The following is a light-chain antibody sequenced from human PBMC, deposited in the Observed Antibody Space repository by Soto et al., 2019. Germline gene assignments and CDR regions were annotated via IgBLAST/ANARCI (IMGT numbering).Light chain of an antibody. CDR2: EES. CDR1: QAVSNN. J-gene: IGKJ1*01. V-gene: IGKV1-9*01. CDR3: QHYKRYSEA. Sequence: IHLTKSPSFLSASLGDGVTIACRPSQAVSNNMAWYKQKPGKPPKLLSYEESTLHRVVPSRGSGRKSWPQVTLTIGSLKPEDFETYYCQHYKRYSEAFGQGTKVDI.